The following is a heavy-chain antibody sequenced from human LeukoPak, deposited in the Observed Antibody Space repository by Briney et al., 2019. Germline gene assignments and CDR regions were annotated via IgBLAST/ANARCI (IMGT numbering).Heavy chain of an antibody. V-gene: IGHV4-59*01. Sequence: SETLSLTCTVSGGSISSYYWSWIRQPPGKGLEWIGYIYYSGSTDYNPPLNTRVTISVDTSKNQFSLNLSSVTAADTAVYYCARGVGSYYYGLDVWGQGTTVTVSS. CDR3: ARGVGSYYYGLDV. CDR2: IYYSGST. J-gene: IGHJ6*02. CDR1: GGSISSYY. D-gene: IGHD3-10*01.